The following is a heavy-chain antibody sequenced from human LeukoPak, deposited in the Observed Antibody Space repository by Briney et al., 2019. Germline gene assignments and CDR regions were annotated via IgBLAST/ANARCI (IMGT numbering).Heavy chain of an antibody. CDR2: IYYSGST. J-gene: IGHJ3*02. CDR3: ARRDGGAAFDI. D-gene: IGHD4-23*01. Sequence: SETLSLTRNVVGSGISTYYGSRIRQPPGRGLEWIGYIYYSGSTNSNPSLKSRVTISVDTSKNQFSLKLTSVTAADTAVYYCARRDGGAAFDIWGQGTMVTVSS. CDR1: GSGISTYY. V-gene: IGHV4-59*08.